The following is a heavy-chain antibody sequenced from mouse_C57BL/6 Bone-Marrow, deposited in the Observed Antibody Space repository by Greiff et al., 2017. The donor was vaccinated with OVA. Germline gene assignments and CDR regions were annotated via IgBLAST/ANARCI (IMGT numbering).Heavy chain of an antibody. CDR2: FYPGSGSI. V-gene: IGHV1-62-2*01. CDR1: GYTFTEYT. D-gene: IGHD1-1*01. CDR3: ARDEHLITTVVDWYFDV. J-gene: IGHJ1*03. Sequence: VQLQQSGAELVKPGASVKLSCKASGYTFTEYTIHWVKQRSGQGLEWIGWFYPGSGSIKYNEKFKDKATLTADKSSSTVYMELSRLTSEDSAVYFCARDEHLITTVVDWYFDVWGTGTTVTVSS.